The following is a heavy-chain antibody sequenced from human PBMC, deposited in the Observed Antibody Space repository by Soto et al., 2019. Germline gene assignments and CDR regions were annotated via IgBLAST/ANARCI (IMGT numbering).Heavy chain of an antibody. CDR2: IDPSDSYI. D-gene: IGHD2-8*01. CDR3: ARAMVSYYYHGMDV. V-gene: IGHV5-10-1*01. CDR1: GYSFSNYW. Sequence: GESLKISCKGSGYSFSNYWISWVRQMPGKGLEWMGRIDPSDSYINYSPSFQGDVTTSADPSITTAYLLWRSLKASATAIYYLARAMVSYYYHGMDVWGQGTTVTVSS. J-gene: IGHJ6*02.